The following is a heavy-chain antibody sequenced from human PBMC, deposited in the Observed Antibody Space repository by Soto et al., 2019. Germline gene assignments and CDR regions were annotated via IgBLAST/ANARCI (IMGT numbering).Heavy chain of an antibody. V-gene: IGHV3-33*01. CDR2: IWYDGSNK. CDR3: ARDHCSSTSCYNTLDYSNVAARNWFDP. Sequence: GGSLRLSCAASGFTFSSYGMHWVRQAPGKGLEWVAVIWYDGSNKYYADSVKGRFTISRDNSKNTLYLQMNSLRAEDTAVYYCARDHCSSTSCYNTLDYSNVAARNWFDPWGQGTLVTVSS. CDR1: GFTFSSYG. J-gene: IGHJ5*02. D-gene: IGHD2-2*01.